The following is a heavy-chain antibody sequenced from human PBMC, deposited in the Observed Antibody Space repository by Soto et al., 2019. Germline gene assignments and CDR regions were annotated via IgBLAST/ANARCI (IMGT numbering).Heavy chain of an antibody. D-gene: IGHD2-8*01. CDR2: IYPGDSDT. J-gene: IGHJ3*02. V-gene: IGHV5-51*01. Sequence: PGESLKISCKGSGYSFTSYWIGWVRQMPGKGLEWMGIIYPGDSDTRYSPSFQGQVTISADKSISTAYLQWSSLKASDTAMYYCARRSRGDCTNGVGYISGAFAIRAQGTMVTVSS. CDR3: ARRSRGDCTNGVGYISGAFAI. CDR1: GYSFTSYW.